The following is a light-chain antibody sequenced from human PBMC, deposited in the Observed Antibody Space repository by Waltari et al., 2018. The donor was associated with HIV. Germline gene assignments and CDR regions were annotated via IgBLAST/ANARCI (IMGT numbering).Light chain of an antibody. CDR2: CAS. V-gene: IGKV1-39*01. J-gene: IGKJ1*01. Sequence: DIQMTQSQSSRSASVGDRVPITCRAGQRITSLPWYLHKPGQAPNLVIYCASSLQSGVPSRFSGSGSGTDFTLTISSLQPEDFGTYYCQQSSFTPPTFGQGTKVEVK. CDR3: QQSSFTPPT. CDR1: QRITS.